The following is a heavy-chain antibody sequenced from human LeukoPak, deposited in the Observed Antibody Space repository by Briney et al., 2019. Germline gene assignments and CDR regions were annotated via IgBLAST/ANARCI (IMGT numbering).Heavy chain of an antibody. Sequence: GGSLRLSCAGSGWMHWVRQAPGKGLVWVSGINHDGTGTYYADSVKGRFTISRDNAKNTLYLQMNSLSADDTAVYYCASVFDSWGQGFLVTVSS. CDR3: ASVFDS. CDR1: GW. V-gene: IGHV3-74*01. J-gene: IGHJ4*02. CDR2: INHDGTGT.